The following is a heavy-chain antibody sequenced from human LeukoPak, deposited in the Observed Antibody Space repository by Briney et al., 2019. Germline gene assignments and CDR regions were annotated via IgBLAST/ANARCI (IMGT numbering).Heavy chain of an antibody. CDR2: ISWNSGSI. D-gene: IGHD6-13*01. J-gene: IGHJ4*02. CDR3: AKGRWDGSSWAGQVDY. Sequence: GRSLRLSCAASGFTFDDYAMHWVRQAPGKGLEWVSGISWNSGSIGYADSVKGRFTISRDNAKNSLYLQMNSLRAEDTALYYCAKGRWDGSSWAGQVDYWGQGTLVTVSS. V-gene: IGHV3-9*01. CDR1: GFTFDDYA.